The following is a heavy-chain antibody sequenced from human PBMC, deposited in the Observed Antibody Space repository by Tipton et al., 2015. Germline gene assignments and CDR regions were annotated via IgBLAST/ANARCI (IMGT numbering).Heavy chain of an antibody. CDR3: ARGSSETEDYFDY. Sequence: LRLSCEVSGVTFNTYSLNWVRQAPGKGLEWIGYIFYSGTTYYSPSLKSRVTISVDTSKNQFSLKLSSVAAADTAVYFCARGSSETEDYFDYWGQGTLVTVSS. CDR1: GVTFNTYS. J-gene: IGHJ4*02. D-gene: IGHD6-13*01. CDR2: IFYSGTT. V-gene: IGHV4-31*02.